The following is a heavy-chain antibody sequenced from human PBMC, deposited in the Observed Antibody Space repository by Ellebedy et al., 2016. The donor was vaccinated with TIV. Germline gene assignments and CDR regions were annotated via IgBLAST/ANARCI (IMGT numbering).Heavy chain of an antibody. CDR3: ARTDPWKANDD. D-gene: IGHD1-1*01. J-gene: IGHJ4*02. Sequence: MPSETLSLTCSVSGGSLSSTRYYWASIRQPPGKGLDYIGSVHYSGSPYYSPSFKSRVTLSADTSKNQFSLNLRTATAADTAVYYCARTDPWKANDDWGQGIRVSVSS. V-gene: IGHV4-39*01. CDR1: GGSLSSTRYY. CDR2: VHYSGSP.